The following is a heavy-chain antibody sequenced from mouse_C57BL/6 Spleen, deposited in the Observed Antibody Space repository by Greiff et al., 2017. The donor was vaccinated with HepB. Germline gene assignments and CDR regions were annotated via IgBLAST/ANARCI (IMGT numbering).Heavy chain of an antibody. CDR3: ARRSTYVGYAMDY. V-gene: IGHV5-17*01. J-gene: IGHJ4*01. D-gene: IGHD5-1*01. Sequence: DVQLVESGGGLVKPGGSLKLSCAASGFTFSDYGMHWVRQAPEKGLEWVAYISSGSSTIYYADTVKGRFTISRDTSKNTLFLPMTSLRSEDTAMYYCARRSTYVGYAMDYWGQGTSVTVSS. CDR1: GFTFSDYG. CDR2: ISSGSSTI.